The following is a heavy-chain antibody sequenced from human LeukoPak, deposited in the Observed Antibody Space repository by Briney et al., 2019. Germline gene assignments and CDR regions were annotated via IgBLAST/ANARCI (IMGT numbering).Heavy chain of an antibody. J-gene: IGHJ4*02. CDR1: GGSFSGYY. V-gene: IGHV4-34*01. CDR3: ARARTVGGRSVPEDY. CDR2: INHSGST. D-gene: IGHD1-1*01. Sequence: SETLSLTCAVYGGSFSGYYWSWIRQPPGKGLEWIGEINHSGSTNYNPSLKSRVTISVDTSKNQFSLKLSSVTAADTAVYYCARARTVGGRSVPEDYWGQGTLVTVSS.